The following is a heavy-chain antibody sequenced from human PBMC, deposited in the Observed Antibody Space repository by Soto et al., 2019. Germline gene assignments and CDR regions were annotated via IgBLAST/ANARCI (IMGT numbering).Heavy chain of an antibody. V-gene: IGHV5-51*01. CDR1: GYSFTSYW. D-gene: IGHD6-19*01. CDR3: AXFEGYSSGWYGLNWFDP. Sequence: PGESLKISCKGSGYSFTSYWIGWVRQMPGKGLEWMGIIYPGDSDTRYSPSFQGQVTISADKSISTAYLQWSSLKASDTAMYYCAXFEGYSSGWYGLNWFDPWGQGTLVTVSS. J-gene: IGHJ5*02. CDR2: IYPGDSDT.